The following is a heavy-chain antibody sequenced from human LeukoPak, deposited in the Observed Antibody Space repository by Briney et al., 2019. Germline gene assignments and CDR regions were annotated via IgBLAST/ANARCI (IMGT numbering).Heavy chain of an antibody. CDR3: AKVTYYYEEGDAFDI. CDR2: ISGSGGST. Sequence: GGSLRLSCAASGFTFSSYAMSWVRQAPGKGLEWVSAISGSGGSTYYADSVKGRFTISRDNAKNSLYLQMNSLRAEDTALYYCAKVTYYYEEGDAFDIWGQGTMATVS. V-gene: IGHV3-23*01. D-gene: IGHD3-22*01. CDR1: GFTFSSYA. J-gene: IGHJ3*02.